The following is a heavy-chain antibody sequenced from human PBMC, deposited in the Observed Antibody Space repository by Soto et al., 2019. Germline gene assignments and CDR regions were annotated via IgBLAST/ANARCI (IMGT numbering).Heavy chain of an antibody. V-gene: IGHV3-23*01. CDR1: GFSFSSYA. CDR3: AKDRVGANRGYCISTSCYQGAFDI. Sequence: GGSLRLSCAASGFSFSSYAMTWVRQAPGKGLAWVSGISITGGATYYADSVKGRFTISRDSSKNTLYLQMNSLRAEDTALYYCAKDRVGANRGYCISTSCYQGAFDIWGQGTMVTVSS. J-gene: IGHJ3*02. CDR2: ISITGGAT. D-gene: IGHD2-2*01.